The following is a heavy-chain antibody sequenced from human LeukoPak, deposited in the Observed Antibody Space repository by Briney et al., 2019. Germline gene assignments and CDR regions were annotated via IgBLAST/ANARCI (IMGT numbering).Heavy chain of an antibody. CDR2: IRSKANSYAT. CDR3: TRSYYGDLVS. J-gene: IGHJ4*02. CDR1: GFTFSSYG. D-gene: IGHD4-17*01. V-gene: IGHV3-73*01. Sequence: GGSLRLSCAASGFTFSSYGMHWVRQASGKGLEWVGRIRSKANSYATAYAASVKGRFTISRDDSKNTAYLQMNSLKTEDTAVYYCTRSYYGDLVSWGQGTLVTVSS.